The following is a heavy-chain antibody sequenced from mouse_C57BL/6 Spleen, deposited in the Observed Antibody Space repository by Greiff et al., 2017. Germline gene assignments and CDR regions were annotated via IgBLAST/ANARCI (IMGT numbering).Heavy chain of an antibody. CDR1: GYTFTSYW. Sequence: QVQLQQPGAELVRPGSSVKLSCKASGYTFTSYWMDWVKQRPGQGLEWIGNIYPSDSETHYNQKFKDKATLTVDKSSGTAYMQLSSLTSEDSAVYYCAKRGKLGKGFDYWGQGTTLTVSS. V-gene: IGHV1-61*01. D-gene: IGHD4-1*01. J-gene: IGHJ2*01. CDR3: AKRGKLGKGFDY. CDR2: IYPSDSET.